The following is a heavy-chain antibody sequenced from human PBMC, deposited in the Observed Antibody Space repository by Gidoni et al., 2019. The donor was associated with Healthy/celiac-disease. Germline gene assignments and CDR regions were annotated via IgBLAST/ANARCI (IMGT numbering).Heavy chain of an antibody. CDR1: GLTLSSYS. D-gene: IGHD6-13*01. J-gene: IGHJ6*02. V-gene: IGHV3-48*02. CDR2: ISSSSSTI. CDR3: ARVQAAADPHNYYYYYGMDV. Sequence: EVQLVESGGGLVQPGGSLRHSCAASGLTLSSYSLNWVRQAPGKGLEWVSYISSSSSTIYYADSVKGRFTISRDNAKNSLYLQMNSLRDEDTAVYYCARVQAAADPHNYYYYYGMDVWGQGTTVTVSS.